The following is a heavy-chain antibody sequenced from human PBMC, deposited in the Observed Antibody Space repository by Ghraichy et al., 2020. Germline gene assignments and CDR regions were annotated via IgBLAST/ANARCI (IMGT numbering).Heavy chain of an antibody. Sequence: ETLSLTCAVYGGSFNDYYWSWIRQPPGKGLEWIGEISHSGSANYSPSLNSRVTISVDTSKNQFSLKVSSVTAADTSIYYCARTASHRPFGWFDPWGQGTLVTVSS. D-gene: IGHD3-16*01. V-gene: IGHV4-34*01. J-gene: IGHJ5*02. CDR3: ARTASHRPFGWFDP. CDR2: ISHSGSA. CDR1: GGSFNDYY.